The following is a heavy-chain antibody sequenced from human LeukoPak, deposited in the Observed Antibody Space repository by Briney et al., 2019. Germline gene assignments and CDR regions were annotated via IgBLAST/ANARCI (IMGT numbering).Heavy chain of an antibody. D-gene: IGHD6-6*01. J-gene: IGHJ6*03. CDR3: ARGAWYSSSSPPEGYYYYYMDV. CDR2: IIPFFGTA. Sequence: SVKVSCRASGGTFSSYAISWVRQAPGQGLEWMGGIIPFFGTANYAQKFQGRVTITADKSTSTAYMELSSLRSEDTAVYYCARGAWYSSSSPPEGYYYYYMDVWGKGTTVTVSS. CDR1: GGTFSSYA. V-gene: IGHV1-69*06.